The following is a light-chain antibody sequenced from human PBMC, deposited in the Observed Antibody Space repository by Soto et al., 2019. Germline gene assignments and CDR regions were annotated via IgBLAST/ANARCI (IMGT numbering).Light chain of an antibody. CDR1: SSDVGGYDF. J-gene: IGLJ1*01. Sequence: QSVLTQPPSASGSPGQSVTISCTGTSSDVGGYDFVSWYQQHPGKSPKLIIYEVIRRPSGVPDRFSATKSGNTASLTVSGLQAEDEADYYCSSYAGSDNLAYVFGTGNKLTVL. CDR3: SSYAGSDNLAYV. CDR2: EVI. V-gene: IGLV2-8*01.